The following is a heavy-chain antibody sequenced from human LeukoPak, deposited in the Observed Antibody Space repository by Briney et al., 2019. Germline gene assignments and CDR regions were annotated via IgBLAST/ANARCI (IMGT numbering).Heavy chain of an antibody. D-gene: IGHD3-22*01. V-gene: IGHV3-30-3*01. J-gene: IGHJ4*02. CDR2: ISYDGSNT. CDR1: GFTFSPYA. CDR3: ARTVKWLSPHFDY. Sequence: GGSLRLSCAASGFTFSPYAMHWVRQAPGKGLEWVAVISYDGSNTYYADSVKGRFTISRDNSKNTLYLQMNSLRTEDTAVYYCARTVKWLSPHFDYWGQGTLVTVSS.